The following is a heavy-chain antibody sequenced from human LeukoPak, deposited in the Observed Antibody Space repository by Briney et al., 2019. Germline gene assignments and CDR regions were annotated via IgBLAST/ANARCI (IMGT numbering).Heavy chain of an antibody. CDR3: ARETGHGYAPV. D-gene: IGHD2-2*01. Sequence: SETLSLTCTVSGGSISSYYWSWIRQPAGKGLEWIGRIYSSGSTNYNPSLKSRVSMSVDTSKNQFSLKVRSVTASDTAVYYCARETGHGYAPVWGQGILVTVSS. J-gene: IGHJ4*02. V-gene: IGHV4-4*07. CDR2: IYSSGST. CDR1: GGSISSYY.